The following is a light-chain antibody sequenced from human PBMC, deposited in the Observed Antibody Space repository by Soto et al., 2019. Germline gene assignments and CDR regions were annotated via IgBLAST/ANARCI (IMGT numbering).Light chain of an antibody. CDR3: SSYTSTSTLV. CDR1: SSDVGANNY. V-gene: IGLV2-14*01. CDR2: EVS. J-gene: IGLJ2*01. Sequence: QSALTQPASVSGSPGQSITISCTGTSSDVGANNYVAWYQQHPGKAPKLMIYEVSNRPSGVSNRFSGSKSGDRASLTISGLQTEDEADYYCSSYTSTSTLVFGGGTKVTVL.